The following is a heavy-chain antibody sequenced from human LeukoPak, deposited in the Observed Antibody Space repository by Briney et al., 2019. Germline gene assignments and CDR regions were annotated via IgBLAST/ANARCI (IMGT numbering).Heavy chain of an antibody. CDR1: GFTFSSYW. Sequence: GGSLRLSCAASGFTFSSYWMSWVRQAPGKGLEWVANIKQDGSEKCYVDSVKGRFTISRDNAKNSLYLQMNSLRAEDTAVYYCARDGYDSSGRGSTDDYWGQGTLVTVSS. J-gene: IGHJ4*02. D-gene: IGHD3-22*01. CDR2: IKQDGSEK. V-gene: IGHV3-7*01. CDR3: ARDGYDSSGRGSTDDY.